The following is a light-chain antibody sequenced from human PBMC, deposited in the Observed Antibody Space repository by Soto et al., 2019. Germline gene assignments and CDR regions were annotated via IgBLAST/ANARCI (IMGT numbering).Light chain of an antibody. CDR2: GNS. CDR1: SSNIGAGYD. Sequence: QSVLTQPPSVSGAPGQRVTISCTGRSSNIGAGYDVHWYQQLPGTAPKLLIYGNSNRPSGVPDRVSGSKSGTSASLAITGLQAEDEADYYCQSYDSSLSGLVFGTGTKVTV. V-gene: IGLV1-40*01. J-gene: IGLJ1*01. CDR3: QSYDSSLSGLV.